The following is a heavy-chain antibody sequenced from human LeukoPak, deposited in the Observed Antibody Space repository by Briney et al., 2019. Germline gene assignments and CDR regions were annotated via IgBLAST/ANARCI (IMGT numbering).Heavy chain of an antibody. D-gene: IGHD1-26*01. CDR3: AKSGASPLYHMDV. V-gene: IGHV3-23*01. Sequence: GGSLRLSCAASGFTFSSHGINWVRQAPGRGLERVSGIAGSSGTAYHAGSVRGRFTISRDESKNTLYLQMSSLRVDDTAIYYCAKSGASPLYHMDVWGKGATVTVSS. CDR1: GFTFSSHG. CDR2: IAGSSGTA. J-gene: IGHJ6*03.